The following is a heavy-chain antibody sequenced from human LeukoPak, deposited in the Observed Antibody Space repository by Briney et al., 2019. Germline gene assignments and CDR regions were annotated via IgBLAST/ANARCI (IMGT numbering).Heavy chain of an antibody. V-gene: IGHV3-23*01. Sequence: GGSLRLSCAASGFTFSSYAMNWVRQAPGKGLEWVSAISGSGGTYYADSVKGRFTISRDNSKNTLYLQMNNLRAEDTAIYYCAKKGLASAGRPPYFDYWGQGVLVTVPS. CDR3: AKKGLASAGRPPYFDY. CDR2: ISGSGGT. J-gene: IGHJ4*02. CDR1: GFTFSSYA. D-gene: IGHD6-13*01.